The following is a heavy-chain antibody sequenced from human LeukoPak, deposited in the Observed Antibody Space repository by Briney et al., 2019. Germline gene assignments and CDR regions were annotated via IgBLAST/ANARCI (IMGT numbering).Heavy chain of an antibody. Sequence: GALGLSLAASGFNFCRYLVELARQGPGEGVGGGARKNHNGNVNYYVDSVKGRFTISRDNTKNSLYLQMNSLRVEDTAVFYCARDQYDTWSRRGNFDSWGQGTLVIVSS. V-gene: IGHV3-7*03. CDR3: ARDQYDTWSRRGNFDS. J-gene: IGHJ4*02. CDR1: GFNFCRYL. CDR2: KNHNGNVN. D-gene: IGHD3-3*01.